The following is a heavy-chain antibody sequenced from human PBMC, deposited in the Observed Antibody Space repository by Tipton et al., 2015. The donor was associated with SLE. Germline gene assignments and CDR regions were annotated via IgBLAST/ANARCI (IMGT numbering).Heavy chain of an antibody. CDR3: ARDAYCSGGSCYGFDP. D-gene: IGHD2-15*01. J-gene: IGHJ5*02. Sequence: LRLSCFVSGGSIGSRPYYWSWIRQPPGKGLEWIGHISYSGSTHYNSSLKSRVTMSLDASKNQFSLTVSSVTAADTAVYHCARDAYCSGGSCYGFDPWGPGTLVAVSS. V-gene: IGHV4-61*01. CDR1: GGSIGSRPYY. CDR2: ISYSGST.